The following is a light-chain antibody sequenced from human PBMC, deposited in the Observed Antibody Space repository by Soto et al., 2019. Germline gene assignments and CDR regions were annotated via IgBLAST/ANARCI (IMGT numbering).Light chain of an antibody. CDR1: QSISRN. CDR3: QQYNNWPPYT. V-gene: IGKV3-15*01. CDR2: GVS. Sequence: EVVMTQSPGTLSVSPGERATLSCRASQSISRNLAWYQQKAGRAPRLLIYGVSTRATGVPARFRGSGSETEFTLTISSLQSEDFAVYFCQQYNNWPPYTVGQGTKLEIK. J-gene: IGKJ2*01.